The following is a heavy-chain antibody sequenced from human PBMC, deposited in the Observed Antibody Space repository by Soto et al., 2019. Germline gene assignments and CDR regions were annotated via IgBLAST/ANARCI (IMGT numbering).Heavy chain of an antibody. CDR2: ISYDGSNK. J-gene: IGHJ6*02. D-gene: IGHD3-10*01. CDR1: VFTFSSYG. V-gene: IGHV3-30*18. Sequence: GSLRLSCAASVFTFSSYGMHWVRQAPGKGLEWVAVISYDGSNKYYADSVKGRFTISRDNSKNTLYLQMNSLRAEDTAVYYCAKDFDSYGSGSYQYYGMDVWGQGTTVTVSS. CDR3: AKDFDSYGSGSYQYYGMDV.